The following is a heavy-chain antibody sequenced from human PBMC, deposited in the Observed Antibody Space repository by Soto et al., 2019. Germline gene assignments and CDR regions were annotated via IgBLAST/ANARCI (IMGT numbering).Heavy chain of an antibody. CDR3: VSVGGTED. CDR2: IKQDGIER. V-gene: IGHV3-7*01. J-gene: IGHJ4*02. Sequence: EVQLVESGGGLVQPGGSLKLSCAASGITFSSYWMSWVRQAPGKGLEWVANIKQDGIERYYVDSVKGRFTISRDNAKNSLYLQMNSLIAEDMAVYYCVSVGGTEDWGQGTLATVSS. CDR1: GITFSSYW. D-gene: IGHD2-8*02.